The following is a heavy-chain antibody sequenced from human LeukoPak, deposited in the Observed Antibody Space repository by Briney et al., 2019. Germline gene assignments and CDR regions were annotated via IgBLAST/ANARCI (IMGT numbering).Heavy chain of an antibody. J-gene: IGHJ4*02. CDR2: INPNSGGT. D-gene: IGHD3-22*01. CDR1: GYTFTGYY. Sequence: GSVKVSCKASGYTFTGYYIHWVRQAPGQGLEWMGWINPNSGGTIYSQNFEGVDTMSRDTTNSTAYMELSRLTSDDTAGYYCARGERYDSSAYPFDYWGQGTLVTVSS. V-gene: IGHV1-2*02. CDR3: ARGERYDSSAYPFDY.